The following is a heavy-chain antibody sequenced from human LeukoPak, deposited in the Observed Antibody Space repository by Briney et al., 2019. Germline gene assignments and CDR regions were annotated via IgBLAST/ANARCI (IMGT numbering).Heavy chain of an antibody. CDR3: ARSTANLYSSSWLNFDF. CDR1: GFTFSSYA. V-gene: IGHV3-30-3*01. CDR2: ISYDGSNK. J-gene: IGHJ4*02. D-gene: IGHD6-13*01. Sequence: GRSLRLSCAASGFTFSSYAMPWVRQAPGKGLEWVAVISYDGSNKYYADSVKGRFTISRDNSKNTLYLQMDSLRAEDTAVYYCARSTANLYSSSWLNFDFWGQGTLSPSPQ.